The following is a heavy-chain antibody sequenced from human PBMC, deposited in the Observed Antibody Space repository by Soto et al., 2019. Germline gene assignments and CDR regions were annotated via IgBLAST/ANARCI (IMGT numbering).Heavy chain of an antibody. Sequence: PSETLSLTCTVSGGSISSGDYCWSWIRQLPGKGLEWVGYIYYNGITYYNPSLKSRIAISVDTSKNQFSLKLSSVTAADTAVYYCARSVYYYDSAGSYFDYWGQGTLVTVSS. CDR3: ARSVYYYDSAGSYFDY. D-gene: IGHD3-22*01. CDR1: GGSISSGDYC. J-gene: IGHJ4*02. CDR2: IYYNGIT. V-gene: IGHV4-31*03.